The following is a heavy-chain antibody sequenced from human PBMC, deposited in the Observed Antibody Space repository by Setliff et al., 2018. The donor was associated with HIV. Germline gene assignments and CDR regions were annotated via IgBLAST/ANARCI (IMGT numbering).Heavy chain of an antibody. V-gene: IGHV4-34*01. CDR3: ARAWGIRGMTTYAFDI. CDR2: INHSGST. D-gene: IGHD3-16*01. Sequence: SETLSLTRAVYGGSFSGYYWSWIRQPPGKGLEWIGEINHSGSTNYNPSLKSRVTISVDTSKNQFSLKLSSVTAADTAVYYCARAWGIRGMTTYAFDIWGQGTMVTVSS. CDR1: GGSFSGYY. J-gene: IGHJ3*02.